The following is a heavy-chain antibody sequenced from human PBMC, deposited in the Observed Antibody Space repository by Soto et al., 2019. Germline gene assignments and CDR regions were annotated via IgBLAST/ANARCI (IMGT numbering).Heavy chain of an antibody. D-gene: IGHD1-1*01. CDR2: IYYSGST. CDR1: GDSISSYY. CDR3: ARESTLEGIDY. Sequence: SETLSLTCTVCGDSISSYYWSWIRQPPGKGLEWIGYIYYSGSTNYNPSLKSRVTISVDTSKNQFSLRLSSVTAADTAVYYCARESTLEGIDYWGQGTLVTVSS. J-gene: IGHJ4*02. V-gene: IGHV4-59*01.